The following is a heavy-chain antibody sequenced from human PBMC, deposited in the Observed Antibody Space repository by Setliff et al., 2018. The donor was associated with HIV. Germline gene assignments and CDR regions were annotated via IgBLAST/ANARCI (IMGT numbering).Heavy chain of an antibody. CDR2: IYPDDSNI. Sequence: GESLKISCKGSEYTFATYWIGWVRQVPGKGLEWMAIIYPDDSNIRYNPSFQSRVTISADKSISTAYLQWSSLKASDTAMYYCARHRIVKAYYYYMDVWGKGTTVTVSS. CDR1: EYTFATYW. J-gene: IGHJ6*03. D-gene: IGHD3-16*02. CDR3: ARHRIVKAYYYYMDV. V-gene: IGHV5-51*01.